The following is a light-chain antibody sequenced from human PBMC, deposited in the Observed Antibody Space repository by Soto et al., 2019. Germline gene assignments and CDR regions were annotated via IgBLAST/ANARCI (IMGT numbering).Light chain of an antibody. CDR2: DAS. CDR3: QQRSNWPGT. V-gene: IGKV3-11*01. CDR1: QSVSSY. J-gene: IGKJ4*01. Sequence: EIVLTQSPATLSLSPGERATLSCRASQSVSSYLAWYQQKPGQAPRLLIYDASNRATGIPARFSGSGSGTDFTPTISSLEPEDFAVYYCQQRSNWPGTFGGGTKVDIK.